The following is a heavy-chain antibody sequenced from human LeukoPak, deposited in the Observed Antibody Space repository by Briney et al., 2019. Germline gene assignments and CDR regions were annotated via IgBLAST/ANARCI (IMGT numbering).Heavy chain of an antibody. CDR1: GGSISSYY. J-gene: IGHJ4*02. CDR2: IYYTGST. Sequence: SETLSLTCTVSGGSISSYYWSWIRQPPGKGLEWIGYIYYTGSTNYNPSLKSRVTISADTSKNQFSLKLSSVTAADTAVYYCARWGYSYDYWGQGTLVTVSS. V-gene: IGHV4-59*08. CDR3: ARWGYSYDY. D-gene: IGHD5-24*01.